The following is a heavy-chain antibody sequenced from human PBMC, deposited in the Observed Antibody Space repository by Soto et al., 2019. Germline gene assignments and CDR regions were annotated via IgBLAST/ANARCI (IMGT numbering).Heavy chain of an antibody. CDR3: AKAPGTFDYGGQIGVDS. J-gene: IGHJ4*02. CDR1: GFTFNAYA. V-gene: IGHV3-23*01. D-gene: IGHD4-17*01. Sequence: EVQLLESGGGLVQPGGSLRLSCAASGFTFNAYAMNWVRQAPGKGLEWVSSVSASAVITYYADSVKGRFTISRDNSKNTVYLQMNSLRAEDTAVYYCAKAPGTFDYGGQIGVDSWGQGTLVTVSS. CDR2: VSASAVIT.